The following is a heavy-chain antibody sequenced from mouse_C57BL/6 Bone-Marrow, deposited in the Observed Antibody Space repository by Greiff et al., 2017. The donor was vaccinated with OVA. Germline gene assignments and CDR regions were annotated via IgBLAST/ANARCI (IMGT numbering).Heavy chain of an antibody. CDR1: GFTFSDFY. CDR3: ARDAKGNWYFDV. CDR2: SRNKANDYTT. Sequence: SGFTFSDFYMEWVRQAPGKGLEWIAASRNKANDYTTEYSASVKGRFIVSRDTSQSILYLQMNALRAEDTAIYYCARDAKGNWYFDVWGTGTTVTVSS. V-gene: IGHV7-1*01. J-gene: IGHJ1*03.